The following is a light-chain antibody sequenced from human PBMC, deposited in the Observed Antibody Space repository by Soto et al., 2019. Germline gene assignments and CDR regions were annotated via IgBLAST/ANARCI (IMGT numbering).Light chain of an antibody. V-gene: IGKV3-20*01. Sequence: TVVTQSPGTLPLSPGERATLSCRASQSVDSNYLAWYQQKPGQAPRLRIYGASTRATGIPDRFSGSGSGTDFTLTISRLEPEDFAVYHCRQYGRTPHPFGQGTKLEIK. CDR3: RQYGRTPHP. CDR1: QSVDSNY. CDR2: GAS. J-gene: IGKJ2*01.